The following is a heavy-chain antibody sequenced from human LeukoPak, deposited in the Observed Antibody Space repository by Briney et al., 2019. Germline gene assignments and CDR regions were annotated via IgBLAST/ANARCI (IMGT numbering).Heavy chain of an antibody. CDR1: GFTFSSKW. Sequence: PGGSLRLSCAASGFTFSSKWISWVRQAPGKGLEWVANIEQDGSEKYYVDSVKGRFTISRDNAKNSLYLQMNSLRAEDTAVYYCARERVGYCSGGSCYKYFDYWGQGTLVTVSS. CDR2: IEQDGSEK. D-gene: IGHD2-15*01. V-gene: IGHV3-7*01. CDR3: ARERVGYCSGGSCYKYFDY. J-gene: IGHJ4*02.